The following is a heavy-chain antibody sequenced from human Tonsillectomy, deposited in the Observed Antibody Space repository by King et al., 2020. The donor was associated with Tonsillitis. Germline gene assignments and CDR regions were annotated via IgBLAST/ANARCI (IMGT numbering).Heavy chain of an antibody. CDR3: ARETYYDFWSGDH. Sequence: VQLVESGGGLVQPGGSLRLSCAASGFTFSSYSMNWVRQAPGKGLEWVSYITSSSSTIYYADSVKGRFTISRDNAKNLLYLQMNSLGAEDTAVYYCARETYYDFWSGDHWGQGTLVTVSS. J-gene: IGHJ4*02. CDR2: ITSSSSTI. CDR1: GFTFSSYS. D-gene: IGHD3-3*01. V-gene: IGHV3-48*01.